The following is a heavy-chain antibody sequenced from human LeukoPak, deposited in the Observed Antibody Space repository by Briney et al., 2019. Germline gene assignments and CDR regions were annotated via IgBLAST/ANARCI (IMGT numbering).Heavy chain of an antibody. CDR2: FDPEDGET. V-gene: IGHV1-24*01. D-gene: IGHD4-17*01. CDR1: GYTLTELS. CDR3: ARGLVTTVTTIDY. Sequence: ASVKVSCKVSGYTLTELSMHWVRQAPGKGLEWMGGFDPEDGETIYAQKFQGRVTMTRDTSTSTVYMELSSLRSEDTAVYYCARGLVTTVTTIDYWGQGTLVTVSS. J-gene: IGHJ4*02.